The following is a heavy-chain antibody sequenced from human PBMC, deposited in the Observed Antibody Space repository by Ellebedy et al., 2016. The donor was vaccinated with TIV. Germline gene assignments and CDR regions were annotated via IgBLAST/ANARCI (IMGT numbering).Heavy chain of an antibody. D-gene: IGHD1-26*01. CDR2: ISSTGYYI. V-gene: IGHV3-21*01. J-gene: IGHJ4*02. CDR1: GFTFSTYT. Sequence: GESLKISCAASGFTFSTYTMHWVRQAPGKGLEWVSSISSTGYYIYYADSVKGRFTISRDDARNSLYLQMNSLRAEDTAVYYCARSGELDSWGQGALVTVSS. CDR3: ARSGELDS.